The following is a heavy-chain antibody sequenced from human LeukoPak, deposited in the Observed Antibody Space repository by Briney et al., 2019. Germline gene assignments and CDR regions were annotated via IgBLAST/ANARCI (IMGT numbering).Heavy chain of an antibody. CDR1: GVSFSGYY. V-gene: IGHV4-34*01. Sequence: SETLSLTCAVYGVSFSGYYWSWIRQPPGKGLEWIGEINHSGSTNYNPSLKSRVTISVDTSKNQFSLKLSSVTAADTAMYYCARSYCSNGVCQLDYWGQGTLVTISS. D-gene: IGHD2-8*01. CDR3: ARSYCSNGVCQLDY. CDR2: INHSGST. J-gene: IGHJ4*02.